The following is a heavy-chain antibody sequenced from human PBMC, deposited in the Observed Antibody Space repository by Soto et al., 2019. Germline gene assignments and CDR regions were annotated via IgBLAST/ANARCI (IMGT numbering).Heavy chain of an antibody. CDR3: AKEGDVTIFGVADFDY. Sequence: PGGSLRLSCAASGFTFSSYAMSWVRQAPGKGLEWVSAISGSGGSTYYADSVKGRFTISRDNSKNTLYLQMNSLRAEDTAVYYCAKEGDVTIFGVADFDYWGQGTLVTVSS. CDR1: GFTFSSYA. D-gene: IGHD3-3*01. CDR2: ISGSGGST. V-gene: IGHV3-23*01. J-gene: IGHJ4*02.